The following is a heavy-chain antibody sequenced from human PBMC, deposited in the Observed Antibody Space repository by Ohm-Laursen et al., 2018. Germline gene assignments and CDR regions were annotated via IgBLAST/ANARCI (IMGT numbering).Heavy chain of an antibody. V-gene: IGHV3-7*01. Sequence: GSLRLSCTASGFTFSSYWMSWVRQAPGKGLEWLANIKQDGSEKYYVDSVKGRFTISRDNAKNSLYLQMNSLSAEDTAVYYCATNPVGARGYWGQGTLVTVSS. D-gene: IGHD1-26*01. CDR2: IKQDGSEK. CDR3: ATNPVGARGY. J-gene: IGHJ4*02. CDR1: GFTFSSYW.